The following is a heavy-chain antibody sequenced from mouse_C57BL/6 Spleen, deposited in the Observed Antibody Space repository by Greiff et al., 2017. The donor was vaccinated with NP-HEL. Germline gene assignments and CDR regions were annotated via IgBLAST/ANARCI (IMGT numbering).Heavy chain of an antibody. CDR1: GYTFTSYW. D-gene: IGHD3-3*01. J-gene: IGHJ4*01. CDR3: ASEGWDRAMDY. Sequence: VQLQQPGAELVKPGASVKLSCKASGYTFTSYWMHWVKQRPGQGLEWIGMIHPNSGSTNYNEKFKSKATLTVDKSSSTAYMQLSSLTSEDSAVYYCASEGWDRAMDYWGQGTSVTVSS. CDR2: IHPNSGST. V-gene: IGHV1-64*01.